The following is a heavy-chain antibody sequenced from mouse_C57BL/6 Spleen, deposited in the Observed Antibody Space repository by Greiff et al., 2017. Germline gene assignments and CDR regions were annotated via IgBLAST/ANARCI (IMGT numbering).Heavy chain of an antibody. Sequence: QVQLQPSGAELVKPGASVKISCKASGYAFSSYWMNWVKQRPGKGLEWIGQIYPGDGDTNYNGKFKGKATLTADKSSSTAYMPLSSLTSEDSAVYFCARGATTVVAPFFDYWGQGTTLTVSS. CDR1: GYAFSSYW. CDR3: ARGATTVVAPFFDY. J-gene: IGHJ2*01. CDR2: IYPGDGDT. D-gene: IGHD1-1*01. V-gene: IGHV1-80*01.